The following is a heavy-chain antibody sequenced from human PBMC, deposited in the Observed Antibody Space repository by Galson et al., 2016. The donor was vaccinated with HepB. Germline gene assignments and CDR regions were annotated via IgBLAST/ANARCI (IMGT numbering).Heavy chain of an antibody. D-gene: IGHD5-24*01. CDR2: ISSGFNYI. CDR3: ARRIRLSWLQYHYYDYGMDV. CDR1: GFTFSGYT. Sequence: SLRLSCAASGFTFSGYTMNWVRQAPGKGLEWVSSISSGFNYIYYADSVKGRFPISRENAKNLRYLQMNSLRAEDTAVYYCARRIRLSWLQYHYYDYGMDVWGQGTTATVSS. J-gene: IGHJ6*02. V-gene: IGHV3-21*01.